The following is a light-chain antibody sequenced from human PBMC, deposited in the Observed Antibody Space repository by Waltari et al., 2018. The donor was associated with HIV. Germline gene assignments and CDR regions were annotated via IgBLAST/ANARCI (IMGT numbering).Light chain of an antibody. Sequence: QSVLTQPPSASGTPGQRVTISCSGSSSNIGNDNVYWYQQLPGTAPKLLIYKNYQRPSGVPDRFAGSKAGTSASLANRGVRSEDEADYYCVGWDASLSAYVFGTGTKVTIL. CDR2: KNY. CDR1: SSNIGNDN. J-gene: IGLJ1*01. CDR3: VGWDASLSAYV. V-gene: IGLV1-47*01.